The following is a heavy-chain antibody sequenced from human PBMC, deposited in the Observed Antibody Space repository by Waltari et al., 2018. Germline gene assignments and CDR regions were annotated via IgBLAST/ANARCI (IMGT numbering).Heavy chain of an antibody. V-gene: IGHV1-3*01. J-gene: IGHJ1*01. Sequence: QVQLVQSGAEVKKPGASVKVSCKASGYTFTSYAMHWVRQAPGQRLEWMGWINAGNGNTKYAPKCQGRVTITRDTSASTAYMELSSLRSEDTAVYYCAREGWGYYDSSGSEYFQHWGQGTLVTVSS. D-gene: IGHD3-22*01. CDR2: INAGNGNT. CDR1: GYTFTSYA. CDR3: AREGWGYYDSSGSEYFQH.